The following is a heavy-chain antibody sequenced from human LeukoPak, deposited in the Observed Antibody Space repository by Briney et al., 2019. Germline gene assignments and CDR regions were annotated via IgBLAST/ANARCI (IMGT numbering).Heavy chain of an antibody. V-gene: IGHV1-18*01. CDR2: ISAYTGKT. J-gene: IGHJ4*02. CDR1: GYTFMSYG. D-gene: IGHD3-22*01. Sequence: ASVKVSCEASGYTFMSYGMMWARQAPGQGPEWMGWISAYTGKTKYAQNFQGRVTMTTDTSTSTAYMELRSLRSDDTAVYYCARYYDSSGYYYYYWGQGTLVTVSS. CDR3: ARYYDSSGYYYYY.